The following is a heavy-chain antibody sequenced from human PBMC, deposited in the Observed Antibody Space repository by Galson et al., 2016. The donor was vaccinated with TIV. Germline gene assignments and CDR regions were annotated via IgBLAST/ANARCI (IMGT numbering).Heavy chain of an antibody. J-gene: IGHJ4*02. CDR1: GYTFSHYY. D-gene: IGHD3/OR15-3a*01. Sequence: SVKVSCKASGYTFSHYYLHWVRQAPGQGLEWMGRINPKNGATDYALKFQGRVAVTRDTSINTAYMELSRLRSDDTAVYYCARDGLDMTTAVALPDYWGQGTLVAVSS. V-gene: IGHV1-2*06. CDR3: ARDGLDMTTAVALPDY. CDR2: INPKNGAT.